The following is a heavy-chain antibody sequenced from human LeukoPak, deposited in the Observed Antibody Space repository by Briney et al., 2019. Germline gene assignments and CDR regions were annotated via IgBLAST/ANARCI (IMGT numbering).Heavy chain of an antibody. CDR2: INPNSGGT. Sequence: ASVKVSCKASGYTFTGYYMHWVRQAPGQGLEWMGWINPNSGGTNYAQKFQGRVTMTRDTSTSTVYMKLSSLTSEDTAVYYCARCQGKYYSGSGTYYSSYYYGMDVWGQGTMVTVSS. D-gene: IGHD3-10*01. CDR1: GYTFTGYY. V-gene: IGHV1-2*02. J-gene: IGHJ6*02. CDR3: ARCQGKYYSGSGTYYSSYYYGMDV.